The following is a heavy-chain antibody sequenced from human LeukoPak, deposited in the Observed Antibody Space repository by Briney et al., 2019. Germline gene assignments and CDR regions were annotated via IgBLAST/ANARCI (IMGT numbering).Heavy chain of an antibody. CDR2: MNPNSGNT. CDR3: ARVKRWLQLQPFDY. Sequence: ASVKVSCKASGYTFTSYDINWVRQATGQGLEWMGWMNPNSGNTGYAQKFQGRVTMTRNTSISTAYMELNSLRSEDTAVYYCARVKRWLQLQPFDYWGQGTLVTVSS. D-gene: IGHD5-24*01. CDR1: GYTFTSYD. J-gene: IGHJ4*02. V-gene: IGHV1-8*01.